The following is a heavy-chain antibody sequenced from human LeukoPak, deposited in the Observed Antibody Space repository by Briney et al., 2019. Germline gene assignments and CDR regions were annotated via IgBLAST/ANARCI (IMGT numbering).Heavy chain of an antibody. V-gene: IGHV4-4*07. J-gene: IGHJ4*02. CDR3: ARGPTTVTRALDY. D-gene: IGHD4-17*01. CDR1: GGSLSSYY. CDR2: IYTSGST. Sequence: SETLSLTCTVSGGSLSSYYWNWIRQPAGKGLEWIGRIYTSGSTNYNPSLKSRVTMSVDTSKNQFSLKLSSVTAADTAVYYCARGPTTVTRALDYWGQGTLVTVSS.